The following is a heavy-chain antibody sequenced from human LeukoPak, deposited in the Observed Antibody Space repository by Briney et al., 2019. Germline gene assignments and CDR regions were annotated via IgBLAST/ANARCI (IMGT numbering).Heavy chain of an antibody. V-gene: IGHV4-4*09. CDR2: IYTSGST. D-gene: IGHD1-14*01. CDR3: TGNYYYMDV. CDR1: GGSISSYY. J-gene: IGHJ6*03. Sequence: SETLSLTCTVSGGSISSYYWSWIRQPPGKGLEWIGYIYTSGSTNYNPSLKSRVTISVDTSKNQFSLKLSSVTAADTAVYYCTGNYYYMDVWGKGTTVTVSS.